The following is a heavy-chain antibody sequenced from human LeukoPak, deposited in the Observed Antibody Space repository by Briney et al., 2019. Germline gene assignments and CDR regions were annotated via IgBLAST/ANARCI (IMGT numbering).Heavy chain of an antibody. CDR3: ARTTAAGTGNWFDP. V-gene: IGHV1-18*01. Sequence: ASVKVSCKASGYTFTSYGISWVRQAPGQGLEWLGWISAYNGNTNCAQKIQGRVTMTTDTSTSTAYMELRSLRSDDTAVYYCARTTAAGTGNWFDPWGQGTLVTVSS. J-gene: IGHJ5*02. CDR1: GYTFTSYG. CDR2: ISAYNGNT. D-gene: IGHD6-13*01.